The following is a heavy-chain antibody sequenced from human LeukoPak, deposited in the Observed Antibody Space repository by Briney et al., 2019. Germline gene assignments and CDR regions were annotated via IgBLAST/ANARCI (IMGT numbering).Heavy chain of an antibody. CDR3: AKTYYDYVWGSYVDY. D-gene: IGHD3-16*01. J-gene: IGHJ4*02. V-gene: IGHV3-23*01. CDR2: ISGSAGST. Sequence: GGSLRLSCAASGFTFSSYAMSWVRQAPGKGLEWVSAISGSAGSTYYADSVKGRFTISRDNSKNTLYLQMNSLRAEDTAVYYCAKTYYDYVWGSYVDYWGQGALVTVSS. CDR1: GFTFSSYA.